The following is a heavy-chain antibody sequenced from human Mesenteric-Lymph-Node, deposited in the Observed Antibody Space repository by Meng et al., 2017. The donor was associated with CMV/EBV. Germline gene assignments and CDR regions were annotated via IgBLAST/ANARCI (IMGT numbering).Heavy chain of an antibody. J-gene: IGHJ4*02. CDR1: GFTFSDYY. CDR3: ARENPLSPYYFDY. V-gene: IGHV3-66*02. CDR2: IYGGGST. Sequence: GGSLRLSCAASGFTFSDYYMSWLRQGPGKGLEWVSLIYGGGSTYYADSVRGRFTISRDNSKNTLYLQMNSLRAEDTAVYYCARENPLSPYYFDYWGQGTLVTVSS.